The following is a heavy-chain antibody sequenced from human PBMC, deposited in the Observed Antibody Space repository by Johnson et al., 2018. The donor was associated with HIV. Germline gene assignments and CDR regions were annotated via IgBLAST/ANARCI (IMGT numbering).Heavy chain of an antibody. CDR1: GFTFDDYA. J-gene: IGHJ3*01. Sequence: VQLVESGGGLVQPGRSLRVSCAASGFTFDDYAMHWVRQAPGKGLEWVSVIYSGGSTYYADSVKGRFTISRDNSKNTLYLQMNSLRTEDTAVYYCARAGPWGQGTMVTVSS. D-gene: IGHD3-10*01. CDR3: ARAGP. CDR2: IYSGGST. V-gene: IGHV3-66*02.